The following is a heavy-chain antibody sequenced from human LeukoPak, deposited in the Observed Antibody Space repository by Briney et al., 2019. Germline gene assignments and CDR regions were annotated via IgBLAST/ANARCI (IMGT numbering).Heavy chain of an antibody. Sequence: GGSLRLSCAASGFTFRTYWMHWVRQAPGKGLVWASRVSGDGTTTNYADSVKGRFSISRDNAKNTLFLQVSSLTDEDTAVYYCARGGGGVVRNGLDVWGLGTTVTVSS. CDR2: VSGDGTTT. J-gene: IGHJ6*02. V-gene: IGHV3-74*01. CDR1: GFTFRTYW. CDR3: ARGGGGVVRNGLDV. D-gene: IGHD2-8*02.